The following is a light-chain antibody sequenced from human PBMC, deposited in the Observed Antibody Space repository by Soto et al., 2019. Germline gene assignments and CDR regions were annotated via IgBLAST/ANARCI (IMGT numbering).Light chain of an antibody. J-gene: IGLJ1*01. CDR2: EVS. CDR1: SSDVGGYNY. V-gene: IGLV2-14*01. Sequence: QSALTQPAYVSGSPGQSITISCTGTSSDVGGYNYVSWYQQHPGKAPKLMIYEVSNRPSGVSNRFSGSKSGNTASLTISGLQAEDEADYYCSSYTSSSTLENVFGTGTKVTVL. CDR3: SSYTSSSTLENV.